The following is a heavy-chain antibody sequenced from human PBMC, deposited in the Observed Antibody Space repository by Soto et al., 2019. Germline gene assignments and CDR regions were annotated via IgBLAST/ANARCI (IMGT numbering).Heavy chain of an antibody. CDR1: GYTFTCYY. V-gene: IGHV1-2*04. J-gene: IGHJ4*02. D-gene: IGHD6-19*01. CDR3: ARDIPYSSGWYGYFDY. CDR2: INPNSGGT. Sequence: ASVKVSCKASGYTFTCYYMHWVRQAPGQGLEWMGWINPNSGGTNYAQKFQGWVTMTRDTSISTAYMELSRLRSDDTAVYYCARDIPYSSGWYGYFDYWGQGTLVTVSS.